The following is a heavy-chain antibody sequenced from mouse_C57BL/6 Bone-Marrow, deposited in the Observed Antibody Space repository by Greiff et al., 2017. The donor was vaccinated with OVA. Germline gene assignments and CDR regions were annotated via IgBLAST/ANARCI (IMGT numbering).Heavy chain of an antibody. CDR1: GYTFTSSW. J-gene: IGHJ1*03. V-gene: IGHV1-55*01. CDR2: IYPGSGST. Sequence: QVQLQQSGAELVKPGASVKMSCKASGYTFTSSWITWVKQRPGQGLEWIGDIYPGSGSTNYNEKFKSKATLTVDTSSSTAYMQLSSLTSEDSAVYYCAYYSNSLDVWGTGTTVTVSS. CDR3: AYYSNSLDV. D-gene: IGHD2-5*01.